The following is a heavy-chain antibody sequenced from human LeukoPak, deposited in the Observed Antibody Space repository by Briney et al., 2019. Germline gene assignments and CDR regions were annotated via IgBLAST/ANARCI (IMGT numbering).Heavy chain of an antibody. CDR1: GYTFTSYG. CDR2: ISGYNGNT. Sequence: ASVKVSCKASGYTFTSYGISWVRQAPGQGPEWMRWISGYNGNTNYAQEKLLGRVTMTTDTSTSTAYMELRSLRSGDTAVYYCARDLKRGYSSGRYSWGTGSSNDYWGQGTLVTVSS. V-gene: IGHV1-18*01. CDR3: ARDLKRGYSSGRYSWGTGSSNDY. D-gene: IGHD6-19*01. J-gene: IGHJ4*02.